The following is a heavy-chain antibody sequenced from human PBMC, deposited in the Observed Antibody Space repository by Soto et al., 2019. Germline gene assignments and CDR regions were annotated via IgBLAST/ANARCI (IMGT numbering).Heavy chain of an antibody. D-gene: IGHD3-16*01. CDR2: IDSSGVNT. Sequence: GFLRLSCAASRYSFKSHGLSWVRQAPGKGLEWVSTIDSSGVNTHYADSVKGRFTISRENSRNTLHLQMHDLRADDTDFYYCASWVSAHFDYWGQGTVVTVSS. V-gene: IGHV3-23*01. CDR3: ASWVSAHFDY. CDR1: RYSFKSHG. J-gene: IGHJ4*02.